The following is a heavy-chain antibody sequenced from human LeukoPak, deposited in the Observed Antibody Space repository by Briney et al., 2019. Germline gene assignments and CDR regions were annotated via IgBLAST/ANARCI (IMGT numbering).Heavy chain of an antibody. Sequence: GASVKVSCKASGYTFTDYYMHWVQQAPGKGLEWMGRVDPEDGETIYAEKFQGRVTITADTSTDTAYMELSSLRSEDTAVYYCATVFKELLFFDYWGQGTLVTVSS. V-gene: IGHV1-69-2*01. J-gene: IGHJ4*02. CDR1: GYTFTDYY. CDR2: VDPEDGET. CDR3: ATVFKELLFFDY. D-gene: IGHD2-2*01.